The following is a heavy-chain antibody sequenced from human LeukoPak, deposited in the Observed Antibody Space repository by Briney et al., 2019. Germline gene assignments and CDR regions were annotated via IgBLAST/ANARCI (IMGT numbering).Heavy chain of an antibody. J-gene: IGHJ6*02. D-gene: IGHD2-15*01. CDR2: INHSGST. CDR1: GGSFSGYY. Sequence: SETLSLTCAVYGGSFSGYYWSWIRQPPGKGLEWIGEINHSGSTNYNPSLKSRVTISVDTSKNQFSLKLSSVTAADTAVYYCAMVGKGYYGMDVWGQGTTVTVSS. V-gene: IGHV4-34*01. CDR3: AMVGKGYYGMDV.